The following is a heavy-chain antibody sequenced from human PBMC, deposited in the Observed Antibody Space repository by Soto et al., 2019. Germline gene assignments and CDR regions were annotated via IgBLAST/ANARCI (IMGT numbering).Heavy chain of an antibody. D-gene: IGHD6-13*01. V-gene: IGHV3-7*01. CDR2: IKQDGSGE. CDR3: ARIAASGRGWDV. J-gene: IGHJ6*02. CDR1: GFTFSSYW. Sequence: EVQLVESGGGLVQPGGSLRLSCLDSGFTFSSYWMSWVRQAPGKGQEWVGNIKQDGSGENYAASVKGRFTISRDNAKNSMYLQMNSLRVEDTAVYYCARIAASGRGWDVWGQGTTVVVSS.